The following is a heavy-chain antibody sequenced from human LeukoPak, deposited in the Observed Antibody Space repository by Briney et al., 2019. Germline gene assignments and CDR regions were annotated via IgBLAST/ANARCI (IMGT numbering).Heavy chain of an antibody. D-gene: IGHD2-15*01. CDR3: ARHGGTIAVSSDY. J-gene: IGHJ4*02. CDR1: GGSISSYY. V-gene: IGHV4-59*08. Sequence: SETLSLTCTVSGGSISSYYWSWIRQPPGKGLEWIGYISYSGSTDYNPSLKSRVTISGDTSKNQFSLKLRSVTAADTAVYYCARHGGTIAVSSDYWGQGTLVTVSS. CDR2: ISYSGST.